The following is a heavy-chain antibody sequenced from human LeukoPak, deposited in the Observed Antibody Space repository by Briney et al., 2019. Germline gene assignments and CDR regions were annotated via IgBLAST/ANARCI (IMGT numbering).Heavy chain of an antibody. CDR3: ARDTQAPRGYCSGGSSHTSGMDV. Sequence: ASVKVSCKASGYTFTSYGISWVRQAPGQGLEWMGWISAYNSKTNYAQKLQGRVTMTTDTSTSTAYMELRSLRSDDTALYCCARDTQAPRGYCSGGSSHTSGMDVWGQGTTVTVSS. J-gene: IGHJ6*02. CDR2: ISAYNSKT. CDR1: GYTFTSYG. D-gene: IGHD2-15*01. V-gene: IGHV1-18*01.